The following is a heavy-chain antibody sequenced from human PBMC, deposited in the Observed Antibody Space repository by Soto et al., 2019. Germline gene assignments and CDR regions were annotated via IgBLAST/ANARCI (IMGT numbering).Heavy chain of an antibody. CDR1: GFTFSSYA. J-gene: IGHJ4*02. CDR3: AKVAMVRGFKHY. V-gene: IGHV3-23*01. Sequence: GGSLRLSCAASGFTFSSYAMSWVRQAPGKGLEWVSAISGSGGSTYYADSVKGRFTISRDNSKNTLYLHMNSLRAEDTSLYSCAKVAMVRGFKHYWGQGPLVPVSS. D-gene: IGHD3-10*01. CDR2: ISGSGGST.